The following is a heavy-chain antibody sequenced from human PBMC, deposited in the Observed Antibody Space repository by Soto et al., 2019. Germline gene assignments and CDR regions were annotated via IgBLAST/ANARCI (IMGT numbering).Heavy chain of an antibody. CDR1: GYSFTSYW. CDR3: ARRGIAAAGTDYYYYMDV. J-gene: IGHJ6*03. CDR2: IYPGDSDT. Sequence: GESLKISCKGSGYSFTSYWIGWVRQMPGKGLEWMGIIYPGDSDTSYSPSFQGQVTISADKSISTAYLQWSSLKASDTAMYYCARRGIAAAGTDYYYYMDVWGKGTTVTVSS. D-gene: IGHD6-13*01. V-gene: IGHV5-51*01.